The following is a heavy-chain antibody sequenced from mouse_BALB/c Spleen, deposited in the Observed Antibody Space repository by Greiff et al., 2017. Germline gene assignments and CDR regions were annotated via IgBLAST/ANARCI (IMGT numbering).Heavy chain of an antibody. CDR2: INPNNGGT. V-gene: IGHV1-18*01. CDR3: ARRGPTMITPFAY. CDR1: GYTFTDYN. D-gene: IGHD2-4*01. J-gene: IGHJ3*01. Sequence: DVKLVESGPELVKPGASVKIPCKASGYTFTDYNMDWVKQSHGKSLEWIGDINPNNGGTIYNQKFKGKATLTVDKSSSTAYMELRSLTSEDTAVYYCARRGPTMITPFAYWGQGTLVTVSA.